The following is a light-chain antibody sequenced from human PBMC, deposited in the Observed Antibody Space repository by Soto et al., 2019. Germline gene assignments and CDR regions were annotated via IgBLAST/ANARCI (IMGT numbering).Light chain of an antibody. Sequence: QSALTQPPSASGSPGQSVTISCTGTSSDVGGYNYVSWYQQHPGKAPKLMIYDVSKRPSGVPDRFSGLKSGNTASLTVSGLQAEDEADYYCSSYAGSNNFGVFGTGTKVTVL. V-gene: IGLV2-8*01. CDR2: DVS. CDR1: SSDVGGYNY. CDR3: SSYAGSNNFGV. J-gene: IGLJ1*01.